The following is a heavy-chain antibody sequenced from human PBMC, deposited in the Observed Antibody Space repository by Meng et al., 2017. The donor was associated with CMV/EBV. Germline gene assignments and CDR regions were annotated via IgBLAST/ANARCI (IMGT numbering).Heavy chain of an antibody. CDR2: IYYSGGT. J-gene: IGHJ4*02. Sequence: HVTRQESGPVLVQPPQPLSLTCTGSGGSISSGDNYWSWIRQPPGKGLEWIGYIYYSGGTYYNPSLKSRVTISVDTSKNQFSLKLSSVTAADTAVYYCARAQYSSSCDYWGQGTLVTVSS. V-gene: IGHV4-30-4*08. CDR1: GGSISSGDNY. CDR3: ARAQYSSSCDY. D-gene: IGHD6-13*01.